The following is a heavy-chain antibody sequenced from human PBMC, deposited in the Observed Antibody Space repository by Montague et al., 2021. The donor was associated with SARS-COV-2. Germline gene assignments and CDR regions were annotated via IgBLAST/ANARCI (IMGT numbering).Heavy chain of an antibody. CDR1: GFTFSSYS. CDR2: ISCSSSYI. Sequence: SLRLSCPASGFTFSSYSMNWVRQAPGKGLEWVSSISCSSSYIYYADSVKGRFTISRDNAKNSLYLQMNSLRAEDTAVYYCARAPDYGDAAGYWGQGTLVTVSS. D-gene: IGHD4-17*01. J-gene: IGHJ4*02. CDR3: ARAPDYGDAAGY. V-gene: IGHV3-21*01.